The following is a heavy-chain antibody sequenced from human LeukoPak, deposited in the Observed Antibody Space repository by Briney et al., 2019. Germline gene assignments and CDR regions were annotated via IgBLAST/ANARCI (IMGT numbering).Heavy chain of an antibody. CDR1: GYTFTSYD. V-gene: IGHV1-8*01. Sequence: ASVTVSCKASGYTFTSYDINWVRQAPGQGLEWMGWMNPNSGNAGYAQKFQGRVTMTRNTSISTAYMELNSLRSEDTAVYYCAKGGSGTYPKGWFDPWGQGTLVTVSS. D-gene: IGHD1-26*01. J-gene: IGHJ5*02. CDR2: MNPNSGNA. CDR3: AKGGSGTYPKGWFDP.